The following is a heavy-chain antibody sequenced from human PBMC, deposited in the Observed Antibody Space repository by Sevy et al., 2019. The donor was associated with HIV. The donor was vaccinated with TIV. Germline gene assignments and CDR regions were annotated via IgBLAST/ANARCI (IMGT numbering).Heavy chain of an antibody. Sequence: GGSLRLSCAASGFTFSSYAMNWVRQAPGKGLEWVSSINAISSNIYYADSVKGRFTISRDNAKNSLYLQMNSVRAEDTAVYYCARDRAAVRFLEWYSEDYYYYGMDVWGQGTTVTVSS. CDR1: GFTFSSYA. CDR3: ARDRAAVRFLEWYSEDYYYYGMDV. CDR2: INAISSNI. J-gene: IGHJ6*02. D-gene: IGHD3-3*01. V-gene: IGHV3-21*01.